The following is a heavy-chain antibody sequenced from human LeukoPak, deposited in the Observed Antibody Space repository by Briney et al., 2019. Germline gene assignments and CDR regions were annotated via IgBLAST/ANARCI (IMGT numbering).Heavy chain of an antibody. CDR3: ARGSIDGYNLIDAFDI. V-gene: IGHV4-4*02. J-gene: IGHJ3*02. CDR1: GGSISSSNW. CDR2: IYHSGST. D-gene: IGHD5-24*01. Sequence: SGTLSLTCAVSGGSISSSNWWSWVRQPPGKGLEWIGEIYHSGSTNYNPSLKSRVTISVDTSKNQFSLKLSSVTAADTAVYYCARGSIDGYNLIDAFDIWGQGTMVTVSS.